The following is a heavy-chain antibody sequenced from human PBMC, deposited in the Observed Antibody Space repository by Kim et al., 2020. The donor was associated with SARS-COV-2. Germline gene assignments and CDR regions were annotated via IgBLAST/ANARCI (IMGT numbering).Heavy chain of an antibody. CDR2: IASDGSSY. D-gene: IGHD5-12*01. Sequence: GGSLRLSCAASGFSFRTYGMHWVRQTPGKGLEWVAVIASDGSSYYYADPVKGRFTISRDNFKNTLFLQMDSLRPEDTALYYCAKEGARATINYGLDVW. J-gene: IGHJ6*01. CDR1: GFSFRTYG. CDR3: AKEGARATINYGLDV. V-gene: IGHV3-30*18.